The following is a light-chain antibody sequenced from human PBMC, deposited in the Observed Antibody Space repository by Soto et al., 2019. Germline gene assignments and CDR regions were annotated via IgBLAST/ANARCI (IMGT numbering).Light chain of an antibody. J-gene: IGKJ1*01. CDR2: DAS. CDR1: QSISSY. CDR3: HQYGDSPQT. V-gene: IGKV3-20*01. Sequence: EIVMTQSPATLSVSPGERATLSCRASQSISSYLSWYQQRPGQAPRLLIYDASNRATGIPARFSGSGSGTDFTLTISRLEPEDFAVYFCHQYGDSPQTFGQGTKVDNK.